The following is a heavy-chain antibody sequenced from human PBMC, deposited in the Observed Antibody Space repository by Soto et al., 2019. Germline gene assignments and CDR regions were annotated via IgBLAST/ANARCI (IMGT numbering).Heavy chain of an antibody. Sequence: GGSLRLSCAASGCNFSNAWINWVRQAPGKGLEWVGRIKSKTDGGTTDYAEPVKGRFAISRDDSNNMVYLQMNSLKIEDTAVYYCTTDSYSSIIIVRFDYWGHGTLVTVSS. V-gene: IGHV3-15*07. CDR1: GCNFSNAW. CDR3: TTDSYSSIIIVRFDY. CDR2: IKSKTDGGTT. J-gene: IGHJ4*01. D-gene: IGHD2-2*01.